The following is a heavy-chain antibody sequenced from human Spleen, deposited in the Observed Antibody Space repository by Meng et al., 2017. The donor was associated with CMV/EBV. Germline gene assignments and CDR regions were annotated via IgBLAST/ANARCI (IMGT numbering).Heavy chain of an antibody. D-gene: IGHD3-16*01. CDR2: IYYSGST. Sequence: GSLRLSCTVSGGSISSYYWSWIRQPPGKGLEWIGYIYYSGSTNYNPSLKSRVTISVDTSENQFSLKLSSVTAADTAVYYCARDRLGFGMDVWGQGTTVTVSS. CDR1: GGSISSYY. V-gene: IGHV4-59*01. J-gene: IGHJ6*02. CDR3: ARDRLGFGMDV.